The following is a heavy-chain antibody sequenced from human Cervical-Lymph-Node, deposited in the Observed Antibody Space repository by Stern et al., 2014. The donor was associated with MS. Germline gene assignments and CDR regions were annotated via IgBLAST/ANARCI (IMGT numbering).Heavy chain of an antibody. CDR3: ARVVSGTYYAMDA. Sequence: EVQLVESGAEVKKPGESLEVSCKASGYSFTSHWVAWVRQMPGKGPEWMGIVYPRDSTTRYNPAFEGQVTVSADKSINTAYLQWSRLQASDTAMYYCARVVSGTYYAMDAWGQGTTVIVSS. J-gene: IGHJ6*02. V-gene: IGHV5-51*03. D-gene: IGHD3-10*01. CDR2: VYPRDSTT. CDR1: GYSFTSHW.